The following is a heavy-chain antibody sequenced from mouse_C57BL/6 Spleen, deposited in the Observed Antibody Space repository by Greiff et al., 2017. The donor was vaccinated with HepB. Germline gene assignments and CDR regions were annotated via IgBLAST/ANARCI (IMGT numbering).Heavy chain of an antibody. CDR1: GYAFTNYL. CDR2: INPGSGGT. D-gene: IGHD1-1*01. V-gene: IGHV1-54*01. CDR3: AREGVIYYYGSSSLWYFDV. J-gene: IGHJ1*03. Sequence: VQLQQSGAELVRPGTSVKVSCKASGYAFTNYLIEWVKQRPGQGLEWIGVINPGSGGTNYNEKFKGKATLTADKSSSTAYMQLSSLTSEDSAVYFCAREGVIYYYGSSSLWYFDVWGTGTTVTVSS.